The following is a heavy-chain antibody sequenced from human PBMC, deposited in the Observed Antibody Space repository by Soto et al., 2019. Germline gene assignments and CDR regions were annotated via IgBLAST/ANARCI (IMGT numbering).Heavy chain of an antibody. D-gene: IGHD3-10*01. CDR3: ARAGGSGSYKHSWFDP. J-gene: IGHJ5*02. Sequence: GGFLRLSCAASGFTFSSYWMHWVRQAPGKGLVWVSRINSDGSSISYADSVKGRFTISRDNAKNTLYLQMNSLRAEDTAVYYCARAGGSGSYKHSWFDPWGQGTLVTVSS. CDR1: GFTFSSYW. V-gene: IGHV3-74*01. CDR2: INSDGSSI.